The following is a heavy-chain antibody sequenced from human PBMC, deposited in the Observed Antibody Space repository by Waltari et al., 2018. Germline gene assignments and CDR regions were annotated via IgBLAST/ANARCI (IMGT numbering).Heavy chain of an antibody. CDR3: VRASKDDYYYYPMDV. CDR1: GFTFSSYA. D-gene: IGHD3-16*01. CDR2: VNWNGGNT. J-gene: IGHJ6*02. V-gene: IGHV3-20*01. Sequence: VQLVESGGGVVQPGSSLRLSCAASGFTFSSYAMHWVRQAPGKGLEWVAGVNWNGGNTGYADSVKGRFTISRDNARNSLDLQMNSLRVEDTALYRCVRASKDDYYYYPMDVWGQGTTVTVSS.